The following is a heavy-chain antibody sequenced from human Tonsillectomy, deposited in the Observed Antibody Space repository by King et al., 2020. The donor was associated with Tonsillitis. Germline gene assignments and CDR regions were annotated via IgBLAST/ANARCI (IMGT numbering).Heavy chain of an antibody. J-gene: IGHJ3*02. CDR1: GYSISSGYY. CDR2: IYHSGST. V-gene: IGHV4-38-2*01. CDR3: ARVGGYAFDI. Sequence: QLQESGPGLVKPSETLSLTCAVSGYSISSGYYWGWIRQPPGKGLEWIGSIYHSGSTYYNPSLKSRVTISVDTSKNQFSLKLSSVTAADTAVYYCARVGGYAFDIWGQGTMVTVSS. D-gene: IGHD3-16*01.